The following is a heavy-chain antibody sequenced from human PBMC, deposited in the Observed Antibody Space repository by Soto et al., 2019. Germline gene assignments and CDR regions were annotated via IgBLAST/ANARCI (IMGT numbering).Heavy chain of an antibody. CDR1: GFTFSSYA. J-gene: IGHJ4*02. D-gene: IGHD3-22*01. CDR2: IRAGGGST. V-gene: IGHV3-23*01. Sequence: EVQLLESGGGLVQPGGSLRLSCAASGFTFSSYAMSWVRQAPGKGLEWVSTIRAGGGSTDSRDSVKGRFTVSRDNSKNMLYMQMNSLRAEDTAVYYCAKRPLSIITFDYWGLGTLVTVSS. CDR3: AKRPLSIITFDY.